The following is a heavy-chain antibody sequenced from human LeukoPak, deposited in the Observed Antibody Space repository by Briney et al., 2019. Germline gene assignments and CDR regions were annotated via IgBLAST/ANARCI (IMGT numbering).Heavy chain of an antibody. Sequence: PGGSLRLSCAASGFTFSSYGMSWVRQAPGKGLEWVSAISGSGGSTYYADSVKGRFTISRDNSKNTLYLQMNSLRAEDTAVYYCAKDGRRAMIVVATGDYWGQGTLVTVSS. CDR2: ISGSGGST. CDR1: GFTFSSYG. D-gene: IGHD3-22*01. V-gene: IGHV3-23*01. J-gene: IGHJ4*02. CDR3: AKDGRRAMIVVATGDY.